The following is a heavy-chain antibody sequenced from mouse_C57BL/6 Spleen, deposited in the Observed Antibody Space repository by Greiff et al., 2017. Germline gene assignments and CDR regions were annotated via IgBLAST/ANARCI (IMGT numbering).Heavy chain of an antibody. J-gene: IGHJ4*01. CDR3: ARNGYDYGTMDY. CDR2: INYDGSST. CDR1: GFTFSDYY. D-gene: IGHD2-4*01. V-gene: IGHV5-16*01. Sequence: EVHLVESEGGLVQPGSSMKLSCTASGFTFSDYYMAWVRQVPEKGLEWVANINYDGSSTYYLDSLKSRFIISRDNAKNILYLQMSSLKSEDTATYYCARNGYDYGTMDYWGQGTSVTVSS.